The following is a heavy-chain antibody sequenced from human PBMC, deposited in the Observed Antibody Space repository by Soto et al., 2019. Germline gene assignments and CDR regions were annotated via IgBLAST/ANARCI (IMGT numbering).Heavy chain of an antibody. CDR3: ARVLYYGSGSYSPYGMDV. D-gene: IGHD3-10*01. CDR1: GASFNNNA. J-gene: IGHJ6*02. CDR2: VSPPFRTS. V-gene: IGHV1-69*01. Sequence: QVQLVQSGAEVKKPGSSVKVSCKTSGASFNNNAMAWVRKPPGHGLEWMGGVSPPFRTSNYARKFQGRISITADASTGTVNMELSSLTSEDTAQYYCARVLYYGSGSYSPYGMDVWGQGTTVTVSS.